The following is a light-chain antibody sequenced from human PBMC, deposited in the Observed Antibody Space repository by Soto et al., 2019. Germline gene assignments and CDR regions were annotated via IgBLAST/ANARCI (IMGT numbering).Light chain of an antibody. CDR3: SSYAGSNNLV. CDR2: EVS. J-gene: IGLJ2*01. Sequence: QSVLTQPPSASGSPGQSVTISCTGTSSDVGGYNYVSWYQQHPGKAPKLMIYEVSKRPSGVPDRFSGSKSGNTDSLTVSGLQAEDEADYYCSSYAGSNNLVFGGGTQLTVL. CDR1: SSDVGGYNY. V-gene: IGLV2-8*01.